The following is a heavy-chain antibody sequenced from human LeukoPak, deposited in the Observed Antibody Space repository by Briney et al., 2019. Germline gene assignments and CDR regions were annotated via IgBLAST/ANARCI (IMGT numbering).Heavy chain of an antibody. J-gene: IGHJ6*02. Sequence: GGSLRLSCAASGFTFSSYWMSWVRQAPGKGLEWVANIKEDGSEKYYVDSVKGRFTISRDNAKNLVYLQINSLRVEDTAVYYCARNSFAELFLLGSAYGMDVWGQGTTVTVSS. V-gene: IGHV3-7*01. CDR3: ARNSFAELFLLGSAYGMDV. D-gene: IGHD3-10*01. CDR1: GFTFSSYW. CDR2: IKEDGSEK.